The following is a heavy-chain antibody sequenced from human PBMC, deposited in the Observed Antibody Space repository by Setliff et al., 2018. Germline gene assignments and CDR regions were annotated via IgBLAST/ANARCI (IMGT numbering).Heavy chain of an antibody. CDR1: GFTFNNFA. V-gene: IGHV3-33*06. D-gene: IGHD3-10*01. CDR3: AKNGFGVVALGVNNWFDP. J-gene: IGHJ5*02. Sequence: GGSLRLSCAASGFTFNNFAMHWVRQAPGKGLEWVALIWNVGSSKFYGDSVKGRITISRDNSKNTLYLQMNSLRAEDTAVYYCAKNGFGVVALGVNNWFDPWGQGTLVTVSS. CDR2: IWNVGSSK.